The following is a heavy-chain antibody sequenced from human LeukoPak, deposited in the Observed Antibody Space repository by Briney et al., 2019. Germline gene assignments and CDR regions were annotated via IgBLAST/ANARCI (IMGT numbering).Heavy chain of an antibody. D-gene: IGHD2-2*01. CDR3: AKAVSQHHFAT. CDR2: ISWNSGSI. J-gene: IGHJ5*02. Sequence: GGSLRLSCAASGFTFDDYAMHWVRQAPGKGLEWVSGISWNSGSIGYADSVKGRFTISRDNAKNSLYLQMNSLRAEDTALYYCAKAVSQHHFATWGQGTLVTVSS. V-gene: IGHV3-9*01. CDR1: GFTFDDYA.